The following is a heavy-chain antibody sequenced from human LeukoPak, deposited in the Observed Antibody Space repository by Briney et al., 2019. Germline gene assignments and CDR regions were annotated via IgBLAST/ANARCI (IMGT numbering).Heavy chain of an antibody. CDR1: GFTVSDNY. V-gene: IGHV3-66*01. Sequence: GGSLRLSCAASGFTVSDNYMSWVRQAPGKGLEWVSVLYSGGHTNYADSVKGRFVISRDNSKNTLYLQMNSLRDEDTAVYYCARVQPPPTVVTPRYYYYGMDVWGQGTTVTVSS. CDR3: ARVQPPPTVVTPRYYYYGMDV. D-gene: IGHD4-23*01. J-gene: IGHJ6*02. CDR2: LYSGGHT.